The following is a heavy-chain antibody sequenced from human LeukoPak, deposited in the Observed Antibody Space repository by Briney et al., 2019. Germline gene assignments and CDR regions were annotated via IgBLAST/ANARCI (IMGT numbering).Heavy chain of an antibody. D-gene: IGHD5-24*01. CDR2: IYPGDSDT. CDR3: ARRRRWLQSFDY. Sequence: GESLKISCTGSGYSFTSYWIGWVRQMPEKGLEWMGIIYPGDSDTRYSPSFQGQVTISADKSIRTAYLEWSSLKASDTAMYYCARRRRWLQSFDYWGQGTLVTVSS. CDR1: GYSFTSYW. J-gene: IGHJ4*02. V-gene: IGHV5-51*01.